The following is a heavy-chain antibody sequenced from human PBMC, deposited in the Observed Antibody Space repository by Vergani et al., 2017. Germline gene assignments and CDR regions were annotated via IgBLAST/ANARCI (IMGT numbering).Heavy chain of an antibody. CDR2: ISSSGSTI. CDR3: AKDLQTYEWDRDAFDI. J-gene: IGHJ3*02. Sequence: EVQLVESGGGLVQPGGSLRLSCAASGFTFSSYEMNWVRQAPGKGLEWVSYISSSGSTIYYADSVKGRFTISRDNAKNSLYLQMNSLRAEDTAVYYCAKDLQTYEWDRDAFDIWGQGTMVTVSS. V-gene: IGHV3-48*03. D-gene: IGHD2-8*01. CDR1: GFTFSSYE.